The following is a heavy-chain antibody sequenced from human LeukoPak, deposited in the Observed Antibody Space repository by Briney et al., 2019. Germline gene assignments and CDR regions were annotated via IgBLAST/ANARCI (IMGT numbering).Heavy chain of an antibody. D-gene: IGHD4-23*01. CDR1: GGPIRSYY. J-gene: IGHJ4*02. CDR2: ISYSGYT. V-gene: IGHV4-59*01. CDR3: ARGRNDNGGMFFDS. Sequence: PSETLSLTCTVSGGPIRSYYWNWIRQAPGKGLEWVGFISYSGYTSYSPSVKSRVAISVDTAKSQFSLRLNSMTAADTAIYYCARGRNDNGGMFFDSWAQGTLVTVSS.